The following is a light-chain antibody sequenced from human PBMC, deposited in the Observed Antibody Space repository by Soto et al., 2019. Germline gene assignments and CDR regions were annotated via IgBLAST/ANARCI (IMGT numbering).Light chain of an antibody. V-gene: IGKV4-1*01. CDR2: WAS. J-gene: IGKJ4*01. CDR1: QSVLYSSNNKNY. Sequence: DTVMTQSPDSLAVSLGERATINCKSSQSVLYSSNNKNYLALYQQKPGQPPKLLIYWASTRESGVPDRFSGSGSGTDFTLTISSLQAEDVAVYYCQQYYSTPPTFGGGTKVEIK. CDR3: QQYYSTPPT.